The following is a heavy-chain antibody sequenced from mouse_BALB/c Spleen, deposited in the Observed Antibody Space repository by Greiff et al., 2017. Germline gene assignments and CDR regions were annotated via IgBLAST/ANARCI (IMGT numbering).Heavy chain of an antibody. J-gene: IGHJ4*01. CDR3: ARHYYGYAMDD. V-gene: IGHV5-6*01. CDR1: GFTFSSYG. D-gene: IGHD1-1*01. Sequence: EVQVVESGGDLVKPGGSLKLSCAASGFTFSSYGMSWVRQTPDKRLEWVATISSGGSYTYYPDSVTGRFTISRDNAKNTLYLQMSSLKSEDTAMYYCARHYYGYAMDDWGQGTSVTVSS. CDR2: ISSGGSYT.